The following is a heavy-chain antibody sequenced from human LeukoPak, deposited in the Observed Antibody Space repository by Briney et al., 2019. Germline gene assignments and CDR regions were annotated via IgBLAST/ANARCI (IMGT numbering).Heavy chain of an antibody. Sequence: SETLSLTCAVYGGSFSGYYWSWIRQPPGKGLEWIGEINHSGSTNYNPSLKSRVTISVDTSKNQFSLKVRSVTAGDTAVYYCARGLSGTVVRRPDYWGQGTLVTVSS. CDR2: INHSGST. D-gene: IGHD4-23*01. V-gene: IGHV4-34*01. CDR3: ARGLSGTVVRRPDY. J-gene: IGHJ4*02. CDR1: GGSFSGYY.